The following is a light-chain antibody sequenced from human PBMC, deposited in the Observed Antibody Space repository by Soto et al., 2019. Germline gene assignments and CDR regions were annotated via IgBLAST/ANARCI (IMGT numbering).Light chain of an antibody. Sequence: EIVLIQSPATLSLSPGERATISCRASPSVANFVAWYHQKPGQAPRLLIYGAFNRATGIPARFSGSGSGTDFTLTMSRLEPEDAAVYFCQQRNVWPPVTFGQGTRLEIK. CDR2: GAF. J-gene: IGKJ5*01. CDR3: QQRNVWPPVT. V-gene: IGKV3-11*01. CDR1: PSVANF.